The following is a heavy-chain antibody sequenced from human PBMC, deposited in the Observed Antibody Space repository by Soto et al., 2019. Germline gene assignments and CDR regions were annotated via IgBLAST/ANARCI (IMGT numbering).Heavy chain of an antibody. J-gene: IGHJ6*02. Sequence: QVQLQESGPGLVKPSETLSLTCTVSGGSISSYYWSWIRQPPGKGLEWIGYIFYSGSTNYSPSLKSRVTISVDTSKNQLSLKVSSVTAADTAVYYCARAYGSGNSDYYYGMDVWGQGTTVTVSS. V-gene: IGHV4-59*01. CDR3: ARAYGSGNSDYYYGMDV. D-gene: IGHD3-10*01. CDR2: IFYSGST. CDR1: GGSISSYY.